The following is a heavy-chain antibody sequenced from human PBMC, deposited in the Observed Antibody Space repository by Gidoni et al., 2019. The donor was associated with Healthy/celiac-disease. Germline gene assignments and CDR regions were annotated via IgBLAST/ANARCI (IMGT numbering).Heavy chain of an antibody. V-gene: IGHV4-39*01. CDR1: GGSISSSSYY. CDR3: ARPGIAAAGIDY. J-gene: IGHJ4*02. CDR2: IYYRGST. D-gene: IGHD6-13*01. Sequence: QMQLQESGPGLVKPSETLTLTSTVSGGSISSSSYYWGWISQPPGKGLEWIGSIYYRGSTYYTPSLKSRVTISVDTSKNQFSLKLISVAAADTAVYYCARPGIAAAGIDYWGQGTLVTVSS.